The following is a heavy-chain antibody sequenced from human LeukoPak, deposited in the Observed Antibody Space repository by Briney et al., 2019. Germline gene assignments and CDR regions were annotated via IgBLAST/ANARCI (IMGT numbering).Heavy chain of an antibody. V-gene: IGHV3-23*01. CDR1: GFTFTTYA. J-gene: IGHJ4*02. CDR2: ISGSGGST. CDR3: AKMGRYCTSTSCYEFDY. D-gene: IGHD2-2*01. Sequence: GGSLRLSCAASGFTFTTYAMSWVRQAPGKGLVWVSAISGSGGSTYYADSVKGRFTISRDNSKNTLYLQMDSLRAEDTAVYYCAKMGRYCTSTSCYEFDYWGQGTLVTVSS.